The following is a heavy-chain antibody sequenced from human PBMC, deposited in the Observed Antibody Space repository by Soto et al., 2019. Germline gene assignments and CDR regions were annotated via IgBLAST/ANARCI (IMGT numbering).Heavy chain of an antibody. Sequence: VGSLRLSCSGSGFTVSSFGMHWVRQAPGKGLEHVSTLSSNGIGTYYADSVKGRFTFSRDTSKNTLYLQMSSLRTEDTVVYYCVKDMGQAAVGIRYPYGLDVWGLGTTVTVSS. V-gene: IGHV3-64D*06. CDR2: LSSNGIGT. D-gene: IGHD6-13*01. CDR3: VKDMGQAAVGIRYPYGLDV. CDR1: GFTVSSFG. J-gene: IGHJ6*02.